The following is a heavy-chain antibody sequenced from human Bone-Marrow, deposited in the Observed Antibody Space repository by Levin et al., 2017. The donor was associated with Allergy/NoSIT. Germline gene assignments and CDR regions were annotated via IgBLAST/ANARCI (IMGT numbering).Heavy chain of an antibody. CDR1: GSSITNFIW. V-gene: IGHV4-28*01. CDR3: ARMARSHDFDN. Sequence: SQTLSLTCAVSGSSITNFIWWGWIRQPPGKGLEWIGYIYHSGATQYNPSLKSRATLSVDSSKNQIVLSLSYLTAGGTAVYYGARMARSHDFDNGGQGTLVAVS. CDR2: IYHSGAT. J-gene: IGHJ4*02.